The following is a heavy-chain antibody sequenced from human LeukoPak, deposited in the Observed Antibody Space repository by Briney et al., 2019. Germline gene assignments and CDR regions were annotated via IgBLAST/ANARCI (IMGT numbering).Heavy chain of an antibody. CDR2: IYYSGST. CDR1: GGSISSSSYS. V-gene: IGHV4-39*07. Sequence: SETLSLTCTVSGGSISSSSYSWGWIRQPPGKGLEWIGSIYYSGSTYYNPSLKSRVTISVDTSKNQFSLKLTSVTAADTAVYYCARGVEWLLYYYMDVWGKGTTVTVSS. J-gene: IGHJ6*03. D-gene: IGHD3-3*01. CDR3: ARGVEWLLYYYMDV.